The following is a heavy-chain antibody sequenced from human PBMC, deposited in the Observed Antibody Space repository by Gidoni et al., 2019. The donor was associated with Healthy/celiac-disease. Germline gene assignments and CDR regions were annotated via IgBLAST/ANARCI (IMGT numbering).Heavy chain of an antibody. V-gene: IGHV3-21*01. Sequence: EVQLVESGGGLVKPGGSLRLSCAASGFTFRSYSMNWVRQAPGKGLEWVSSISSSSSYIYYADSVKGRFTISRDNAKNSLYLQMNSLRAEDTAVYYCAREVPDYDFWRPNGDYWGQGTLVTVSS. CDR1: GFTFRSYS. J-gene: IGHJ4*02. D-gene: IGHD3-3*01. CDR3: AREVPDYDFWRPNGDY. CDR2: ISSSSSYI.